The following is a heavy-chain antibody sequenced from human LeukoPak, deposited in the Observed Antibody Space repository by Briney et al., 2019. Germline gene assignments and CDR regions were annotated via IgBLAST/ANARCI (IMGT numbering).Heavy chain of an antibody. CDR2: FSSGGSA. D-gene: IGHD1-7*01. J-gene: IGHJ4*02. Sequence: SETLSLTCIVPGGCISSSSYYWAWIRQSPGKGLEWIGTFSSGGSAYYNPSLTSRVSISKDTSDNQFSLRLYSVTAADTAVYYCARKQTGTMYDVWGQGTQVTVSS. V-gene: IGHV4-39*07. CDR3: ARKQTGTMYDV. CDR1: GGCISSSSYY.